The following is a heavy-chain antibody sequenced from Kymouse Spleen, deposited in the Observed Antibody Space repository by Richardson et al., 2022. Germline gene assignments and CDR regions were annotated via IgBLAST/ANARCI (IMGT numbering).Heavy chain of an antibody. Sequence: EVQLVESGGGLVQPGRSLRLSCAASGFTFDDYAMHWVRQAPGKGLEWVSGISWNSGSIGYADSVKGRFTISRDNAKNSLYLQMNSLRAEDTALYYCAKDRDPMGYYDILTGYHDAFDIWGQGTMVTVSS. V-gene: IGHV3-9*01. D-gene: IGHD3-9*01. CDR1: GFTFDDYA. CDR2: ISWNSGSI. J-gene: IGHJ3*02. CDR3: AKDRDPMGYYDILTGYHDAFDI.